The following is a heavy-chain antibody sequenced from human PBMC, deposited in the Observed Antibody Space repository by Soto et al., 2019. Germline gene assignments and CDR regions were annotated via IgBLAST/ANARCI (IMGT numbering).Heavy chain of an antibody. Sequence: GASVKVSCKASGYSFTGNSMHWVRQAPGQGLEWMGWISAYNGNTNYAQKLQGRVTMTTDTSTSTAYMELRSLRSDDTAVYYCARDASYYYYMDVWGKGTTVTVSS. CDR1: GYSFTGNS. V-gene: IGHV1-18*04. J-gene: IGHJ6*03. CDR3: ARDASYYYYMDV. CDR2: ISAYNGNT.